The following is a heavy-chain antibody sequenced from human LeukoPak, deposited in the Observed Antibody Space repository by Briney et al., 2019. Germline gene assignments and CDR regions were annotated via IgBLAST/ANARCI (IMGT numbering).Heavy chain of an antibody. V-gene: IGHV3-21*01. Sequence: GGSLRLSCAASGFTFSSYSMNWVRQAPGKGLEGVSSISSSSSYIYYADSVKGRFTISRDNAKNSLYLQMNSLRAEDTAVYYCARVDGYYYGSGSPNQFDYWGQGTLVTVSS. CDR2: ISSSSSYI. CDR3: ARVDGYYYGSGSPNQFDY. CDR1: GFTFSSYS. D-gene: IGHD3-10*01. J-gene: IGHJ4*02.